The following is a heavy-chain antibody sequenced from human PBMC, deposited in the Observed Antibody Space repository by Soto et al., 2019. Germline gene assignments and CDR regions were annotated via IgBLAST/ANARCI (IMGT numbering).Heavy chain of an antibody. CDR1: GYTFTSYG. CDR2: ISAYNGNT. D-gene: IGHD2-2*01. Sequence: QVQLVQSGAEVKKPGASVKVSCKASGYTFTSYGISWVRQAPGQGLEWMGGISAYNGNTNYAQKLQGRVTMTTDTSTSTAYMELRSLRSDDTAVYYCARATQQGCISTSCYVGWFDPWGQGTLVTVSS. J-gene: IGHJ5*02. V-gene: IGHV1-18*01. CDR3: ARATQQGCISTSCYVGWFDP.